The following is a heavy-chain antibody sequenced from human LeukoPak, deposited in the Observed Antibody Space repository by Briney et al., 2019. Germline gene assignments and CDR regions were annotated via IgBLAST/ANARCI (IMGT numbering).Heavy chain of an antibody. J-gene: IGHJ6*02. Sequence: GGSLRLSCAASGFTFSSYSLNWVRQAPGKGLEWGSSISSSSSYIYYADSVKGRFTISRDNAKNSLYLQMNSLRAEDTAVYYCARVGGDYASYYYYGMDVWGQGTTVTVSS. CDR3: ARVGGDYASYYYYGMDV. V-gene: IGHV3-21*01. D-gene: IGHD4-17*01. CDR2: ISSSSSYI. CDR1: GFTFSSYS.